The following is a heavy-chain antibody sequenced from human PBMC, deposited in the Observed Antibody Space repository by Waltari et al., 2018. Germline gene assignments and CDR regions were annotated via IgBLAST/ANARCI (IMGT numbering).Heavy chain of an antibody. CDR1: GGSISSSSYY. V-gene: IGHV4-39*07. Sequence: QLQLQESGPGLVKPSETLSLTCTVSGGSISSSSYYWGWIRQPPGKGLEWIGSIYYSGSTYYIPSLKSRVTISVDTSKNQFSLKLSSVTAADTAVYYCAEEQVRNYGMDVWGQGTTVTVSS. CDR3: AEEQVRNYGMDV. CDR2: IYYSGST. J-gene: IGHJ6*02.